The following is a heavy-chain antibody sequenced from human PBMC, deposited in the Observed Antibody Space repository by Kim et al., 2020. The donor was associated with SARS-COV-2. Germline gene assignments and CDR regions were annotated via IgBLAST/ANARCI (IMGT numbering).Heavy chain of an antibody. D-gene: IGHD3-22*01. CDR1: GFTFSSYE. Sequence: GGSLRLSCAASGFTFSSYEMNWVRQAPGKGLEWVSYISSSGSTIYYADSVKGRFTISRDNAKNSLYLQMNSLRAEDTAVYYCARDRYYDSSGWGQGTLVTVSS. CDR3: ARDRYYDSSG. CDR2: ISSSGSTI. J-gene: IGHJ4*02. V-gene: IGHV3-48*03.